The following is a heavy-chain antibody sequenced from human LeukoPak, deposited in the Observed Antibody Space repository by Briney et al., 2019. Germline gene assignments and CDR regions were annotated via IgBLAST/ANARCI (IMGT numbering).Heavy chain of an antibody. CDR2: IYSGGST. Sequence: PGGSLRLSCAASGFTVSSNYMSRVRQAPGKGLEWVSVIYSGGSTYYADSVKGRFTISRDNSKNTLYLQMNSLRAEDTAVYYCAREGSGSYYFDYWGQGTLVTVSS. D-gene: IGHD1-26*01. J-gene: IGHJ4*02. CDR1: GFTVSSNY. CDR3: AREGSGSYYFDY. V-gene: IGHV3-53*01.